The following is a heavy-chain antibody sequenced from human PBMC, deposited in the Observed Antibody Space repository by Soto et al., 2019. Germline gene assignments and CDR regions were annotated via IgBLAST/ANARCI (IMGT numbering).Heavy chain of an antibody. J-gene: IGHJ4*02. CDR2: IYYRGST. Sequence: QLQLQESGPGLVKPSETLSLTCTVSGGSISSSSYFWDWIRQPPGKGLEWIGSIYYRGSTYYSPCLKSRVTIPXXXXXXXXXXXXXXVTAADTAVYYCAGRGMIAVAPFDYWGQGTLVTVSS. D-gene: IGHD6-19*01. CDR3: AGRGMIAVAPFDY. CDR1: GGSISSSSYF. V-gene: IGHV4-39*01.